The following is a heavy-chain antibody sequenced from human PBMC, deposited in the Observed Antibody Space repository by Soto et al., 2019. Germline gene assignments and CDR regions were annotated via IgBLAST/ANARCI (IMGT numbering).Heavy chain of an antibody. CDR1: GVTFSSYA. CDR3: ARDQGNWNYVLSFYYYGMDV. Sequence: SVKVSCKASGVTFSSYAISWVRQAPGQGLEWMGGIIPIFGTANYAQKFQGRVTITADESTSTAYMELSSLRSEDTAVYYCARDQGNWNYVLSFYYYGMDVWGQGTTVTDSS. D-gene: IGHD1-7*01. V-gene: IGHV1-69*13. J-gene: IGHJ6*02. CDR2: IIPIFGTA.